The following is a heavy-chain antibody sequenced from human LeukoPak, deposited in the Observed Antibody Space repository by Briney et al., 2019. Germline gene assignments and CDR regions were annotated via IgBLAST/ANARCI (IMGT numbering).Heavy chain of an antibody. CDR3: TTDTWYSAGH. CDR2: IKKDGSEK. Sequence: GGSLRLSCTASGFIFSVSWMAWIRQAPGKGLEWVAIIKKDGSEKYYVDSMKGRFTISRDNAKNSLFLQMNSLRAEDTAIYYCTTDTWYSAGHWGQGTLVTVSS. D-gene: IGHD2-15*01. J-gene: IGHJ4*02. CDR1: GFIFSVSW. V-gene: IGHV3-7*05.